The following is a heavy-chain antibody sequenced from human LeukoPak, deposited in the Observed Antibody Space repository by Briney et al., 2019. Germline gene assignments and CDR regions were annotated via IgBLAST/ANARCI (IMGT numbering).Heavy chain of an antibody. CDR2: INTDGSTT. V-gene: IGHV3-74*01. Sequence: GGSLRLSCAASGFTFSSYWMHWVRHAPGKGLVWVSRINTDGSTTTYADSVKGRFTISRDNAQNSLYLQLNSLRAEDTAVYYCARTTVTSLYQYYYMGVWGKGTTVTVSS. CDR1: GFTFSSYW. J-gene: IGHJ6*03. CDR3: ARTTVTSLYQYYYMGV. D-gene: IGHD4-17*01.